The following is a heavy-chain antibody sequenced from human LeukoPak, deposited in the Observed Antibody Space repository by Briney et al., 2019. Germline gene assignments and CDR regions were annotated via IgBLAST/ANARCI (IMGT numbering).Heavy chain of an antibody. CDR2: INPNSGGT. Sequence: ASVKVSCKASGYTFTAYYMHWVRQAPGQGLEWMGWINPNSGGTNYAQKFQARVTMTRDMSTSTVYMELSSLRSEDTAVYYCARIAAKTVDYWGQGILVTVSS. J-gene: IGHJ4*02. CDR3: ARIAAKTVDY. CDR1: GYTFTAYY. D-gene: IGHD2-15*01. V-gene: IGHV1-2*02.